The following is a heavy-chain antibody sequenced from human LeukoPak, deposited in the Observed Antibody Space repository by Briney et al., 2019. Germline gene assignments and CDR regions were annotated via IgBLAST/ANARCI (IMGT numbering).Heavy chain of an antibody. J-gene: IGHJ4*02. CDR3: ARDVERGYSYAPHDY. Sequence: GGSLRLSCAASGFTFSSYSMNWVRQAPGKGLEWVSYISSSSTIYYADSVKGRFTISRDNAKNSLYLQMNSLRAEDTAVYYCARDVERGYSYAPHDYWGQGTLVTVSS. D-gene: IGHD5-18*01. V-gene: IGHV3-48*01. CDR1: GFTFSSYS. CDR2: ISSSSTI.